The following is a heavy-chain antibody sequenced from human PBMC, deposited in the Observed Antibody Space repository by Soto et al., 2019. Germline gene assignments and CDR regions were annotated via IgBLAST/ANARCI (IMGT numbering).Heavy chain of an antibody. J-gene: IGHJ6*02. V-gene: IGHV4-4*07. CDR3: ARIDYSRQLAPYYYAMDG. D-gene: IGHD4-4*01. Sequence: QVQLQESGPGLVKPSETLSLTCTVSGGSISSYYWSWIRQPAGKGLEWIGRIYTSGSTNCNPSLKSRVTMSVDTSKNQFSLKLSSVTAADTAVYYCARIDYSRQLAPYYYAMDGWGRGTTVTVSS. CDR1: GGSISSYY. CDR2: IYTSGST.